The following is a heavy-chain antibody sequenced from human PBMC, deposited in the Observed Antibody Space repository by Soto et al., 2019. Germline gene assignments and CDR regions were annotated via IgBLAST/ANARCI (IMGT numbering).Heavy chain of an antibody. CDR3: AREAYSPRVDSYYHMDV. CDR1: GYTFTSYA. Sequence: QVQVVQSGAEVKKPGASVKVSCKASGYTFTSYAMHWVRQAPGQRLEWLGWIDAGNGETKYSQRFQGRSTITRDTSATTVYMELSSLRSEDTAVYYCAREAYSPRVDSYYHMDVWGKGTTVTVSS. D-gene: IGHD2-21*02. J-gene: IGHJ6*03. V-gene: IGHV1-3*01. CDR2: IDAGNGET.